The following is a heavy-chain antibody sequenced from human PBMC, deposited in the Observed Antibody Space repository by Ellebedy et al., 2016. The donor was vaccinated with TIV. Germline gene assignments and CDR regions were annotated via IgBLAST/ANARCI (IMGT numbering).Heavy chain of an antibody. CDR3: ARATRGMDV. CDR1: GFTFSSYA. D-gene: IGHD4-11*01. J-gene: IGHJ6*02. Sequence: GESLKISCAASGFTFSSYAMNWVRQAPGKGLEWVSSISSASSYTYYGDSVKGRFTISRDNAKNSLYLQMNSLRAEDTAVYYCARATRGMDVWGQGTTVTVSS. V-gene: IGHV3-21*01. CDR2: ISSASSYT.